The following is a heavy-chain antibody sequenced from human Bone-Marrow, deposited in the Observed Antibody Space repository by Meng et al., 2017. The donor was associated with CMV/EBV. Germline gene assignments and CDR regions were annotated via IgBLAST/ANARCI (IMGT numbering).Heavy chain of an antibody. CDR1: GFTVSSNY. V-gene: IGHV3-23*01. CDR3: AKDLSSTSCCDAFDI. Sequence: GGSLRLSCTASGFTVSSNYMSWVRQAPGKGLEWVSAISGSGGSTYYADSVKGRFTISRDNSKNTLYLQMNSLRAEDMALYYCAKDLSSTSCCDAFDIWGHGTMVTVSS. D-gene: IGHD2-2*01. CDR2: ISGSGGST. J-gene: IGHJ3*02.